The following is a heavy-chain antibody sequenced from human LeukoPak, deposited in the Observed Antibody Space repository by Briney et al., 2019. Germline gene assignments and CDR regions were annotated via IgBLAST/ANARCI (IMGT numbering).Heavy chain of an antibody. CDR3: ARKNFYPNWFFDV. D-gene: IGHD1-7*01. J-gene: IGHJ2*01. Sequence: SESLSLTCIVSGGSMSGHYWNWIRQSPGKPLEWIGYVYDSGDTNYNPALKSRVSISIDTSKNQFSLRLMSVTATDTALYFCARKNFYPNWFFDVWGRRTLVTVSS. V-gene: IGHV4-59*08. CDR1: GGSMSGHY. CDR2: VYDSGDT.